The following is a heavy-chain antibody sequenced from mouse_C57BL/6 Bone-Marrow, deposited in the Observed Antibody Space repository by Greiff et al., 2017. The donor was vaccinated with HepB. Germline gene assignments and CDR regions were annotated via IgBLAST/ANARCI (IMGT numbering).Heavy chain of an antibody. CDR1: GYTFTDYY. J-gene: IGHJ4*01. CDR3: ARRRHYDYDLSYAMDY. V-gene: IGHV1-19*01. Sequence: EVKLQQSGPVLVKPGASVKMSCKASGYTFTDYYMNWVKQSHGKSLGWIGVINPYNGGTSYNQKFKGKATLTVDKSSSTAYMELNSLTSEDSAVYYCARRRHYDYDLSYAMDYWGQGTSVTVSS. D-gene: IGHD2-4*01. CDR2: INPYNGGT.